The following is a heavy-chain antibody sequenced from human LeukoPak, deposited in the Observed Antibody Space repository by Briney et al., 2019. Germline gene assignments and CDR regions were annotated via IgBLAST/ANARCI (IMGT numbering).Heavy chain of an antibody. V-gene: IGHV3-21*01. CDR3: AAVCSGSYSRCFDY. CDR2: ISSSSSYI. D-gene: IGHD1-26*01. CDR1: GFTFSSYS. Sequence: KPGGSLRLSCAASGFTFSSYSMNWVRQAPGKGLEWVSSISSSSSYIYYADSVKGRFTISRDNAKNSLYLQMNSLRAEDTAVYYCAAVCSGSYSRCFDYWGQGTLVTVSS. J-gene: IGHJ4*02.